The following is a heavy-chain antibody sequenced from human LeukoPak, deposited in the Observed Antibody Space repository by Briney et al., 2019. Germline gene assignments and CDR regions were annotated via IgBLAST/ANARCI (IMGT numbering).Heavy chain of an antibody. CDR3: GYCSSTSCYEDY. V-gene: IGHV4-4*07. CDR1: GGSISSYY. J-gene: IGHJ4*02. D-gene: IGHD2-2*01. CDR2: IYTSGST. Sequence: SETLSLTCTVSGGSISSYYWSWIRQPAGKGLEWIGRIYTSGSTNYNPSLKSRVTMSVDTSKNQFSLKLSSVTAADTAVYCCGYCSSTSCYEDYWGQGTLVTVSS.